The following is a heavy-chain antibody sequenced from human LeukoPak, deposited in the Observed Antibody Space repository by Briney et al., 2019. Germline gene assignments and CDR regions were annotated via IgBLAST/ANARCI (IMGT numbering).Heavy chain of an antibody. CDR2: ISSSSSYI. CDR1: GFTFSSYS. D-gene: IGHD4-23*01. Sequence: GGSLRLSCAASGFTFSSYSMNWVRQAPGKGLEWVSSISSSSSYIHYADSVKGRFTISRDNAKNSLYLQMNSLRAEDTAVYYCARARTVVDSIPDYWGQGTLVTVSS. V-gene: IGHV3-21*01. CDR3: ARARTVVDSIPDY. J-gene: IGHJ4*02.